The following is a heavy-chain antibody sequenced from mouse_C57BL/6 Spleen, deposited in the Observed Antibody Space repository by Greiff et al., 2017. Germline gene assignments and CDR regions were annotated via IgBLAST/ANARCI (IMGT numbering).Heavy chain of an antibody. CDR1: GYTFTDYN. CDR3: ARKGAYYSKGGYFDV. J-gene: IGHJ1*03. Sequence: EVQLQQSGPELVKPGASVKIPCKASGYTFTDYNMDWVKQSHGKSLEWIGDINPNNGGTIYNQKFKGKATLTVDKSSSTAYMELRSLTSEDTAVYDCARKGAYYSKGGYFDVWGTGTTVTVSS. D-gene: IGHD2-5*01. V-gene: IGHV1-18*01. CDR2: INPNNGGT.